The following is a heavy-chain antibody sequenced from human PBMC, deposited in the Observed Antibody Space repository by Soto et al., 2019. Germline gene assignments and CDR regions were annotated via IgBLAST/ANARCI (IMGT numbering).Heavy chain of an antibody. V-gene: IGHV4-59*01. CDR1: SGSIINYY. D-gene: IGHD4-17*01. J-gene: IGHJ3*01. CDR3: ASRLTLATTTGDAFDL. CDR2: IYYIGGT. Sequence: QVQLQESGPGLVKPSETLSLTCTVSSGSIINYYWSWIRQPPGKGLEWIGFIYYIGGTNYYSFLKSRVTMSVEMSRQLHSLKLNSVTAADTAVYYCASRLTLATTTGDAFDLWGQGTIVTVSS.